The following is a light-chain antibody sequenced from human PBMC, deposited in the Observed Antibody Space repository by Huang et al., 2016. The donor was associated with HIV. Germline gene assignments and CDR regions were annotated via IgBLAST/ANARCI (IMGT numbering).Light chain of an antibody. CDR3: QQYNNRPPFT. CDR1: QRVSSN. V-gene: IGKV3-15*01. J-gene: IGKJ3*01. CDR2: AAS. Sequence: EIMMTQSPATLSVSPAEIATLSCRASQRVSSNLAWYQQKPGQAPRLLIYAASTRATRIPARFSGSGSGTEFTLTINSLQSEDFAVYYCQQYNNRPPFTFGPGTKVDFK.